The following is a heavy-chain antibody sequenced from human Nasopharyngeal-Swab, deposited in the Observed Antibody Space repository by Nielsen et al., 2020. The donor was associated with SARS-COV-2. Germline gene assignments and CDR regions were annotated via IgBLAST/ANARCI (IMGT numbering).Heavy chain of an antibody. V-gene: IGHV4-59*01. CDR1: GCSIRSYY. J-gene: IGHJ4*02. CDR2: IYYIGST. CDR3: ARGAPMVVTSTYDY. Sequence: AETRSLTGPAPGCSIRSYYWTWIPQPPGKGLEWIGYIYYIGSTNYNPSLKSRVTISVDTSKNHFSLKLSSVTAADTAVYYCARGAPMVVTSTYDYWGQGTLVTVSS. D-gene: IGHD4-23*01.